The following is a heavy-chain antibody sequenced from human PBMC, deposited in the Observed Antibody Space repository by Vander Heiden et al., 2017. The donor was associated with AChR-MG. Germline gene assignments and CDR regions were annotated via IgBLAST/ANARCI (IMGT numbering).Heavy chain of an antibody. CDR2: ISSSGSTI. Sequence: QVQLVESGGGLVKPGGSLRLSCAASGLTFSDSYRSWIRQAPGKGLEWVSYISSSGSTIYYADSVKGRFTISRDNAKNSLYLQMNSLRAEDTAVYYCARSHSSGWSPKNYMDVWGKGTTVTVSS. CDR1: GLTFSDSY. V-gene: IGHV3-11*01. CDR3: ARSHSSGWSPKNYMDV. D-gene: IGHD6-19*01. J-gene: IGHJ6*03.